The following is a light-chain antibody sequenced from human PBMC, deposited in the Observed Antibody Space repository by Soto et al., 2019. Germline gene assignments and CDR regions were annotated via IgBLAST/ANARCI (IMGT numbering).Light chain of an antibody. CDR3: QQYNNWTLT. J-gene: IGKJ1*01. V-gene: IGKV3-15*01. CDR2: GAS. CDR1: QSVSSN. Sequence: EIVRTQSPATLSVSPGERATLSCRASQSVSSNLAWYQKKPGQAPRILIYGASTRATGIPARFSGSGSGTEFNLTISRLQSEDFAVYSCQQYNNWTLTFGQGTKVDIK.